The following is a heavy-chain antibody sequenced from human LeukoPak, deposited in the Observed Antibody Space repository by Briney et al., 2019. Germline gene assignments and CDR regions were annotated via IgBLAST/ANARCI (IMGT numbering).Heavy chain of an antibody. CDR2: ISSSSSYI. CDR3: ARGQYQLLHDY. V-gene: IGHV3-21*01. D-gene: IGHD2-2*01. J-gene: IGHJ4*02. CDR1: GFTFSSYS. Sequence: GGSLRLSCAASGFTFSSYSMNWVRQAPGKGLEWVSSISSSSSYIYYADSVKGRFTTSRDNAKNSLYLQMNSLRAEDTAGYYCARGQYQLLHDYWGQGTLVTVSS.